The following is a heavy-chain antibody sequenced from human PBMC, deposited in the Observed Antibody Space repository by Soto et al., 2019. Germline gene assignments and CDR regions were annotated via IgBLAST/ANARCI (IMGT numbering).Heavy chain of an antibody. CDR3: AKSQKWLVRGNWFDS. D-gene: IGHD6-19*01. J-gene: IGHJ5*01. V-gene: IGHV3-23*01. Sequence: EVQVLESGGGLVQPGGSLRLSCPASGFTFDNYAMTWVRQAPGKGLEWVSGISGGGGGIFYADSVRGRFTISRDNSNNTVYLQMNNLRAEDTAVYYCAKSQKWLVRGNWFDSWGQGSLVTVSS. CDR2: ISGGGGGI. CDR1: GFTFDNYA.